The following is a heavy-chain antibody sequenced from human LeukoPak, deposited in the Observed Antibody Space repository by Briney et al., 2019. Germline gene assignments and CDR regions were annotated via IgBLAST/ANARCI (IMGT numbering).Heavy chain of an antibody. CDR3: ARDQRQRPYYYYYYMDV. CDR2: INTNTGNP. Sequence: GASVKVSCKASGYTFTSYAMNWVRQAPGQGLEWMGWINTNTGNPTYAQGFTGRFVFSLDTSVSTAYLQISSLKAEDTAVYYCARDQRQRPYYYYYYMDVWGKGTTVTVSS. V-gene: IGHV7-4-1*02. CDR1: GYTFTSYA. J-gene: IGHJ6*03.